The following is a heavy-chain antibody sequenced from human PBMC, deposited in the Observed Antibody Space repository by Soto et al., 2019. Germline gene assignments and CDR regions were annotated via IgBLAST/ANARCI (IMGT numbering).Heavy chain of an antibody. CDR3: AKDNDYGDYVGYFDY. J-gene: IGHJ4*02. V-gene: IGHV3-9*01. CDR1: GFTFDDYA. D-gene: IGHD4-17*01. Sequence: EVQLVESGGGLVQPGRSLRLSCAASGFTFDDYAMHWVRQAPGKGLEWVSGISWNSGSIGYADSVKGRFTISRDNAQNALYLQMNSLRAEATALYYCAKDNDYGDYVGYFDYWGQGTLVTVSS. CDR2: ISWNSGSI.